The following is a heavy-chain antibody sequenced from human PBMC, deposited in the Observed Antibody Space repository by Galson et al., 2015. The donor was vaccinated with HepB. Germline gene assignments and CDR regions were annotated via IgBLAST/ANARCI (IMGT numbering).Heavy chain of an antibody. J-gene: IGHJ3*02. CDR2: IWYDGSNK. D-gene: IGHD2-2*02. CDR1: GFTFSSYG. V-gene: IGHV3-33*01. Sequence: SLRISCAASGFTFSSYGMHWVRQAPGKGLEGVAVIWYDGSNKYYADSVKGRFTISRDNSKNTLYLQMNSLRAEDTAVYYCARDHSPYCSSTSCYTGGAFDIWGQGTMVTVSS. CDR3: ARDHSPYCSSTSCYTGGAFDI.